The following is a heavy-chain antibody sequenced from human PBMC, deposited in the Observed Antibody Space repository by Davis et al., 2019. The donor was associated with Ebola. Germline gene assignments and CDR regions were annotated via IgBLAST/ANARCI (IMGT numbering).Heavy chain of an antibody. CDR2: IYSSGST. Sequence: MPSETLSLTCTVSGGSIGTYAWSCIRQPPGKGLEWIGYIYSSGSTVYNPSLKSRLTMSVDTSKNQFSLKLSSVTAADTAVYYCGRDYWGSVDYWGQGTLVTVSS. V-gene: IGHV4-59*13. D-gene: IGHD7-27*01. CDR1: GGSIGTYA. J-gene: IGHJ4*02. CDR3: GRDYWGSVDY.